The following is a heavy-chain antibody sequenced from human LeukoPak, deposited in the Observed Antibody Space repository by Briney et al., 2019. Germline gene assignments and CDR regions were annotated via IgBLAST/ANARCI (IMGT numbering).Heavy chain of an antibody. J-gene: IGHJ4*02. CDR2: VRFDGSYQ. V-gene: IGHV3-30*02. Sequence: GGSLRLSCATSGFSFDNHGMHWVRQAPGKGLEWVTFVRFDGSYQPYTDSVEGRFTISRDNSKSTLYLQMTSLRPEDTALYYCAKDRTFEEHSFDFWGRGTLVTVSS. CDR3: AKDRTFEEHSFDF. CDR1: GFSFDNHG. D-gene: IGHD2/OR15-2a*01.